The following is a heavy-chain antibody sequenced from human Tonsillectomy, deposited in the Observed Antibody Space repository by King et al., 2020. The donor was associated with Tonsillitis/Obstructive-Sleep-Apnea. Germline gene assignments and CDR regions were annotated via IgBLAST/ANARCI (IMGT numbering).Heavy chain of an antibody. CDR2: IYYSGST. Sequence: VQLQESGPGLVKPSETLSLTCTVSGGSISSYYWSWIRQPPGKGLELIAYIYYSGSTNYKPSLKSRVTISVDTSKNQFSLKLSSVTAADTAVYYCARGGTIFGVVDYWGQGTLVTVSS. D-gene: IGHD3-3*01. CDR3: ARGGTIFGVVDY. CDR1: GGSISSYY. V-gene: IGHV4-59*01. J-gene: IGHJ4*02.